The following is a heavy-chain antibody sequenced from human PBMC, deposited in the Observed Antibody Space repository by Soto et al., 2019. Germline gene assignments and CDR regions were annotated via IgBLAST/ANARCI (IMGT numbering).Heavy chain of an antibody. D-gene: IGHD3-16*01. J-gene: IGHJ6*02. Sequence: EAQLVESGGGSVQPGGSLRLSCTASGFTFSNYWMSWVRQAPGKGLEWVANINQEGSEKDYVDSVKGRFTISRDYAKNSLFLQMNSLRAEDTAVCYCARGGQHFRNPLWDNYYYGMDVWGQGTTVTVSS. CDR2: INQEGSEK. CDR3: ARGGQHFRNPLWDNYYYGMDV. V-gene: IGHV3-7*05. CDR1: GFTFSNYW.